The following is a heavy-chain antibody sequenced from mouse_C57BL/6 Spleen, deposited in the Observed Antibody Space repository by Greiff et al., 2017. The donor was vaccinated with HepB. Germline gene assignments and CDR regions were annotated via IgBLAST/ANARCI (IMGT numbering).Heavy chain of an antibody. CDR2: INPNNGGT. CDR1: GYTFTDYN. D-gene: IGHD2-4*01. J-gene: IGHJ3*01. Sequence: VQLKQSGPELVKPGASVKIPCKASGYTFTDYNMDWVKQSHGKSLEWIGDINPNNGGTIYNQKFKGKATLTVDKSSSTAYMELRSLTSEDTAVYYCAREGYDYDAGFAYWGQGTLVTVSA. V-gene: IGHV1-18*01. CDR3: AREGYDYDAGFAY.